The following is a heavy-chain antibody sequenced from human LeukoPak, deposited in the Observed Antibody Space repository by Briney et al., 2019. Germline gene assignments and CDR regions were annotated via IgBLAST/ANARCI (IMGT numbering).Heavy chain of an antibody. Sequence: GGSLRLSCAASAFTFSSYSMNWVRQAPGKGLEWVSYISSSGSTTYYADSVKGRFTISRDNAKNSLYLQMNSLRAEDTAVYYCASYCSTTSCYAVDYWGQGTQVTVSS. J-gene: IGHJ4*02. CDR2: ISSSGSTT. CDR3: ASYCSTTSCYAVDY. CDR1: AFTFSSYS. D-gene: IGHD2-2*01. V-gene: IGHV3-48*01.